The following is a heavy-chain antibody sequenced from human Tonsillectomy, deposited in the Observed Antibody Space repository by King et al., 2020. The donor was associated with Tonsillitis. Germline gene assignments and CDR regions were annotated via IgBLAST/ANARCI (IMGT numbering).Heavy chain of an antibody. J-gene: IGHJ6*03. CDR3: AREPAPYYYYYYMDV. V-gene: IGHV3-7*03. CDR2: IKQDGSEK. CDR1: GFTFSSYW. Sequence: QLVQSGGGLVQPGGSLRLSCAASGFTFSSYWMSWVRQAPGKGLEWVANIKQDGSEKYYVDSVKGRFTISRDNAKNSLYLQMNSLRAEDTAVYYCAREPAPYYYYYYMDVWGKGTTVTVSS. D-gene: IGHD1-14*01.